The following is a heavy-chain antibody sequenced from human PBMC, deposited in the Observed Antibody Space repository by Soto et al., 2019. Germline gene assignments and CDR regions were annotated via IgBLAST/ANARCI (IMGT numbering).Heavy chain of an antibody. CDR2: IYYSGST. CDR1: GGSISSSSYY. V-gene: IGHV4-39*01. Sequence: SETLSLTCTVSGGSISSSSYYWGWIRQPPGKGLEWIGSIYYSGSTYYNPSLKNRVTISVDTSKNQFSLKLSSVTAADTAVYYCARAQVLLWFGELLRTPDAFDIWGQGTMVTVSS. J-gene: IGHJ3*02. D-gene: IGHD3-10*01. CDR3: ARAQVLLWFGELLRTPDAFDI.